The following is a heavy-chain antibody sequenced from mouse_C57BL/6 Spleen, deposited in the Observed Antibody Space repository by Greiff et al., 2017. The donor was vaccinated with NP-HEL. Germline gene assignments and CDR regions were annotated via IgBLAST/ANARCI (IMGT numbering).Heavy chain of an antibody. Sequence: EVQGVESGPELVKPGASVKISCKASGYSFTDYNMNWVKQSNGKSLEWIGVINPNYGTTSYNQKFKGKATLTVDQSSSTAYMQLNSLTSEDSAVYYCARSLADYDEGYAMDYWGQGTSVTVSS. CDR2: INPNYGTT. V-gene: IGHV1-39*01. CDR3: ARSLADYDEGYAMDY. J-gene: IGHJ4*01. D-gene: IGHD2-4*01. CDR1: GYSFTDYN.